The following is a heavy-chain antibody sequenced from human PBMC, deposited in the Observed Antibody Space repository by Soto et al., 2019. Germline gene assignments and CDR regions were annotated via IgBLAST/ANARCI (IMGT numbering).Heavy chain of an antibody. D-gene: IGHD2-2*01. Sequence: GESLKISCKGSEYSFTSYWIAWVRQMPGKELEWMGIIYPGDSDTRYSPSFQDQVTISADKSVSTAYLQWNSLKASDTAIYYCARRQGGYCSSTACMGWFDPWGQGTLVTVSS. CDR2: IYPGDSDT. V-gene: IGHV5-51*01. J-gene: IGHJ5*02. CDR3: ARRQGGYCSSTACMGWFDP. CDR1: EYSFTSYW.